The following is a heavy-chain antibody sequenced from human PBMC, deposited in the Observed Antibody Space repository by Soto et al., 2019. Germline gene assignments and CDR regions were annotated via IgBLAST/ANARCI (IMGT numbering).Heavy chain of an antibody. CDR1: GFTFSSYG. D-gene: IGHD6-6*01. Sequence: PGGSLRLSCAASGFTFSSYGMHWVRQAPGKGLEWVAVIWYDGSNKYYADSVKGRFTISRDNSKNTLYLQMNSLRAEDTAVYYCAREHSSSSTYYFDYWGQGTLVTVSS. CDR3: AREHSSSSTYYFDY. CDR2: IWYDGSNK. J-gene: IGHJ4*02. V-gene: IGHV3-33*01.